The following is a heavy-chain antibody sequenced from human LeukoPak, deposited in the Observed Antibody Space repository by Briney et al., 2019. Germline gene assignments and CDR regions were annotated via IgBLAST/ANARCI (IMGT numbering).Heavy chain of an antibody. V-gene: IGHV3-7*01. J-gene: IGHJ4*02. CDR2: IKQDGSER. Sequence: GWSLRLSCATSGFTFSRHWMSWVRQAPGEGPEWVANIKQDGSERYYVDSVKGRFTISRDNAKSSLYLQMNSLRAEDTAVYYCARDGGHSTDLDYWGQGILVTVSS. CDR1: GFTFSRHW. CDR3: ARDGGHSTDLDY. D-gene: IGHD2/OR15-2a*01.